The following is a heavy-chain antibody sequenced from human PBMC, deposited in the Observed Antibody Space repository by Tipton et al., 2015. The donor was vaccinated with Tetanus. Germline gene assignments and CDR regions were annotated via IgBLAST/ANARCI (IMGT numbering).Heavy chain of an antibody. Sequence: RSLRLSCAASGFTFDDYAMHWVRQAPGKGLEWVSGISWNSGSIGYADSVKGRFTISRDNAKNSLYLQMNSLRAEDTALYYCARTCSGGSCPDYWGQGTLVTVSS. CDR2: ISWNSGSI. D-gene: IGHD2-15*01. CDR1: GFTFDDYA. CDR3: ARTCSGGSCPDY. J-gene: IGHJ4*02. V-gene: IGHV3-9*01.